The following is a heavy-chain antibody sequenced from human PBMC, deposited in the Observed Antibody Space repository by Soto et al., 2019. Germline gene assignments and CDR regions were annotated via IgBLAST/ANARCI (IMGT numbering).Heavy chain of an antibody. Sequence: QVQLVESGGGVVQPGRSLRLSCAASGFTFSSYAMHWVRQAPGKGLEWVAVISYDGSNKYYADSVKGRFTISRDNSKNTLYRRMDSRRAEDTAVYYCARGIFVGEDLELFSGVDYWGQGTLVTVSS. CDR2: ISYDGSNK. CDR3: ARGIFVGEDLELFSGVDY. D-gene: IGHD1-7*01. V-gene: IGHV3-30-3*01. CDR1: GFTFSSYA. J-gene: IGHJ4*02.